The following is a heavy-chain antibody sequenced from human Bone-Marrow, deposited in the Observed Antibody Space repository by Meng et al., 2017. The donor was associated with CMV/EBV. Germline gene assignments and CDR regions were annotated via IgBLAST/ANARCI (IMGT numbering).Heavy chain of an antibody. J-gene: IGHJ4*02. Sequence: GSLRLSCAVYGASFSDHYWTWIRQPPGKGLEWIGEINRSGSTHYDPSLKSRVTISVDSSKNQFSLKLSSVTAADTAVYYCARITKFRGRYIDYWGQGALVTVSS. V-gene: IGHV4-34*01. D-gene: IGHD5-24*01. CDR3: ARITKFRGRYIDY. CDR1: GASFSDHY. CDR2: INRSGST.